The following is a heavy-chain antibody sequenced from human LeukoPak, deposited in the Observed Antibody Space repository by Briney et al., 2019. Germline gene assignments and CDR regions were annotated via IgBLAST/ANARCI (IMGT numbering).Heavy chain of an antibody. J-gene: IGHJ4*02. CDR3: AKDGGHSSVLYYFES. CDR2: INWKSDSM. V-gene: IGHV3-9*01. Sequence: GGSLRLSCEASGFIFDDYAMYWVRQAPGKGLEWVSGINWKSDSMRYADSVKGRFTVSRDNAKNSLYLEMNSLRPEDTAFYYCAKDGGHSSVLYYFESWGQGTLVTVSS. CDR1: GFIFDDYA. D-gene: IGHD6-19*01.